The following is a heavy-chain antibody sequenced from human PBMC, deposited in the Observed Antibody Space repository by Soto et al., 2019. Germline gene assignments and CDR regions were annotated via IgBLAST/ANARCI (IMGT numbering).Heavy chain of an antibody. D-gene: IGHD4-17*01. CDR2: ISFDGSNE. CDR1: GFTFSSYA. Sequence: GGSLRLSCAASGFTFSSYAMHWVRQAPGKGLEWVAVISFDGSNEHYADSVQGRFTISRDNSGNTLYLQMNSLRADDTAVYYCARPAATVIFYSGMDVWGQGTTVTVSS. CDR3: ARPAATVIFYSGMDV. J-gene: IGHJ6*02. V-gene: IGHV3-30-3*01.